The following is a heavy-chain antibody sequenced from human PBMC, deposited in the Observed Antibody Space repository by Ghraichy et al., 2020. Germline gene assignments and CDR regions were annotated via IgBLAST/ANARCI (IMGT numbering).Heavy chain of an antibody. CDR1: GFTFSTYS. CDR2: ISSNSYYI. CDR3: ARDFVSGSYPSLGY. D-gene: IGHD1-26*01. V-gene: IGHV3-21*01. Sequence: SCVGSGFTFSTYSMNWARQAPGKGLEWVSSISSNSYYIYYADSVKGRFTISRDNAKNSLFLQMNSLTAEDTAVYYCARDFVSGSYPSLGYWGQGTLVTVSS. J-gene: IGHJ4*02.